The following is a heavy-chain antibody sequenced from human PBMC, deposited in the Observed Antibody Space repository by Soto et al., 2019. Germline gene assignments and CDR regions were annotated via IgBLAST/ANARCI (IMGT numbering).Heavy chain of an antibody. Sequence: SQTLSLTCAISGDSVSSNSAAWNWIRQSPSRGLEWLGRTYYRSKWYNDYAVSVKSRITINPDTSKNQFSLQLNSVAPEDTAVYYCARGRYSGYDPAKGDYYYGMDVWGQGTTVTVSS. CDR2: TYYRSKWYN. CDR3: ARGRYSGYDPAKGDYYYGMDV. D-gene: IGHD5-12*01. J-gene: IGHJ6*02. CDR1: GDSVSSNSAA. V-gene: IGHV6-1*01.